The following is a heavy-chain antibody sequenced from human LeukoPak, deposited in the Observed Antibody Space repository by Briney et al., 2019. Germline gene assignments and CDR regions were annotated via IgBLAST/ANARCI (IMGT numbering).Heavy chain of an antibody. CDR3: AKGREYQPN. CDR2: ISYDGSNK. Sequence: GGSLRLSCAASGFTFSSYGMHWVRQAPGKGLEWVAVISYDGSNKYYADSVKGRFTISRDNSKNTLYLQMSSLRVEDTAVYYCAKGREYQPNWGQGTLVTVSS. V-gene: IGHV3-30*18. D-gene: IGHD2-2*01. CDR1: GFTFSSYG. J-gene: IGHJ4*02.